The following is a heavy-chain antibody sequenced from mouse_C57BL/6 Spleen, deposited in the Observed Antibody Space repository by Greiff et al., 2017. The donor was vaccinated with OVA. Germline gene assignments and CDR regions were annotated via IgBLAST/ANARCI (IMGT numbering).Heavy chain of an antibody. D-gene: IGHD6-5*01. CDR1: GYTFTDYN. CDR2: INTNNGGT. Sequence: VQLMESGPELVKPGASVKMSCKASGYTFTDYNMHWVKQSPGKSLEWIGYINTNNGGTSYTQKFKGKATLTVNKSSSTAYMELRSLTSEDSAVYYCARDAYYFYYWGQGTTLTVSS. J-gene: IGHJ2*01. V-gene: IGHV1-22*01. CDR3: ARDAYYFYY.